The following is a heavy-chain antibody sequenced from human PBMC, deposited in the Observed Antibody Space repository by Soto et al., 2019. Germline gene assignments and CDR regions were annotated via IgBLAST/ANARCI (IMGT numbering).Heavy chain of an antibody. D-gene: IGHD1-26*01. CDR2: IWYDGSNP. V-gene: IGHV3-33*01. CDR3: ARGGATRGRDPFDI. J-gene: IGHJ3*02. Sequence: GGSLRLSCAASGFTFSNYGMHWVRQAPGKGLEWVAGIWYDGSNPYYADSVKGRFTISRDSSKNMVYLQINGLRAEDTAVFYCARGGATRGRDPFDIWGQGTMVTVSS. CDR1: GFTFSNYG.